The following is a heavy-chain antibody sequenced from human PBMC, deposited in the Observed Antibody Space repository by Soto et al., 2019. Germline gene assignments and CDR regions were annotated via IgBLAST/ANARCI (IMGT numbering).Heavy chain of an antibody. CDR2: INAGNGNT. Sequence: ASVKVSCKASGYTFTSYAIHWVRQAPGQRLEWMGWINAGNGNTKYSQKFQGRVTITTDTSASTAYMELSSLRSEDTAVYYCAREYSSSSGRSFDYWGQGTLVTVPS. J-gene: IGHJ4*02. V-gene: IGHV1-3*01. CDR3: AREYSSSSGRSFDY. CDR1: GYTFTSYA. D-gene: IGHD6-6*01.